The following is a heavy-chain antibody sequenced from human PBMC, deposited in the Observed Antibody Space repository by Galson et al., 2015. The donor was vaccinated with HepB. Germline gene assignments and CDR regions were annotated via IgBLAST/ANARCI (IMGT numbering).Heavy chain of an antibody. CDR3: ARENNGGNDY. J-gene: IGHJ4*02. Sequence: SLRLSCAASGFIFSDYYMSWMRQAPGKGLEWVSYISSSGTTIYYADSVKGRFTVSRDNAKNSLYLQMNSLRAEDTAVYYCARENNGGNDYWGQGTLVTVSS. CDR2: ISSSGTTI. CDR1: GFIFSDYY. V-gene: IGHV3-11*01. D-gene: IGHD4-23*01.